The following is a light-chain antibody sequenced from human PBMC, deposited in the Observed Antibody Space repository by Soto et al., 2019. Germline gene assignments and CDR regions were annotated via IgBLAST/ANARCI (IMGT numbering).Light chain of an antibody. CDR1: QSVSSY. CDR3: QQRSNSTPAYT. CDR2: DAS. J-gene: IGKJ2*01. V-gene: IGKV3-11*01. Sequence: EIVLTQSPATLSLSPGERATLSCRASQSVSSYLAWYQQKPGQAPRLLIYDASNRATGIPARFSGSGSGTDFTLTISSLEPEDFAVYDCQQRSNSTPAYTFGQGTKLEIK.